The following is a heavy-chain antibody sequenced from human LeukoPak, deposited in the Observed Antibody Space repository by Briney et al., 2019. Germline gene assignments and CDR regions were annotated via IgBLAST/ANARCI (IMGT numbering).Heavy chain of an antibody. CDR2: INPNSGGT. Sequence: ASVKVSCKASGYTFTGYYMHWVRQAPGQGLEWMGWINPNSGGTNYAQKFQGRVTMTRNTSISTAYMELSSLTPENTAVYYCARGGSGWPIDYWGQGTLVTVSS. CDR3: ARGGSGWPIDY. V-gene: IGHV1-2*02. J-gene: IGHJ4*02. D-gene: IGHD6-19*01. CDR1: GYTFTGYY.